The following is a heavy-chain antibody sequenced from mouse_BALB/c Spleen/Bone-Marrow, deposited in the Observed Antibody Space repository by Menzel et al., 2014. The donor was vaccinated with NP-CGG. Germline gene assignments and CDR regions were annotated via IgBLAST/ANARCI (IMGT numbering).Heavy chain of an antibody. CDR1: GFTFSRNG. CDR2: INSDGGST. Sequence: EVQLQQSGGGLVQFGGSLKLSCAASGFTFSRNGMSWVRQTPDKRLGLVAIINSDGGSTYYPDSVKGRFTISRDNAKNTLYLQMSSLKSEDTAMYYCARAYYWGQGTLVTVSA. D-gene: IGHD2-10*01. V-gene: IGHV5-6-3*01. CDR3: ARAYY. J-gene: IGHJ3*01.